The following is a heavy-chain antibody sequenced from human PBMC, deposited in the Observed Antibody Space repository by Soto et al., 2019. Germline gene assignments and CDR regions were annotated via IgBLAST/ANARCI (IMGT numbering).Heavy chain of an antibody. CDR2: ISAYNGNT. J-gene: IGHJ5*02. D-gene: IGHD5-18*01. CDR1: GYTFTSYG. CDR3: ARGYSYALSVWFDP. V-gene: IGHV1-18*01. Sequence: ASVKVSCKDSGYTFTSYGISWVRQAPGQGLEWMGWISAYNGNTNYAQKLQGRVTMTTDTSTSTAYMELSSVTAADTAVYYCARGYSYALSVWFDPWGQGTLVTVSS.